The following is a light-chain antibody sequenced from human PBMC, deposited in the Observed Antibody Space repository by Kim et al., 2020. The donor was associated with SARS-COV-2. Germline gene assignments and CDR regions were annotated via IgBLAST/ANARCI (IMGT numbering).Light chain of an antibody. Sequence: VALGQSIRITCQGDSLRSYYATWYRQKPRQAPLLVIYGKNDRPAGSPDRLSGASSGNTASLTMTGTQAGYEADYYCNSRDSNDIVVFGGGTQLTVL. V-gene: IGLV3-19*01. CDR1: SLRSYY. CDR3: NSRDSNDIVV. J-gene: IGLJ2*01. CDR2: GKN.